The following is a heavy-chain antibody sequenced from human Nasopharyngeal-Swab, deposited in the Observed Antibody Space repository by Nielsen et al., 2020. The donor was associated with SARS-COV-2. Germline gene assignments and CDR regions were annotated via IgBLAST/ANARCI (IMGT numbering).Heavy chain of an antibody. CDR1: GYTFTSYG. D-gene: IGHD6-13*01. V-gene: IGHV1-18*01. CDR3: ARDSYSSSLPALYYYYYGMDV. J-gene: IGHJ6*02. CDR2: ISAYNGNT. Sequence: ASVKVSCKASGYTFTSYGISWVRQAPGQGLEWMGWISAYNGNTNYVQKIQGRVTMTTDTSTSTAYMELRSLRSDDTAVYYCARDSYSSSLPALYYYYYGMDVWGQGTMVTVSS.